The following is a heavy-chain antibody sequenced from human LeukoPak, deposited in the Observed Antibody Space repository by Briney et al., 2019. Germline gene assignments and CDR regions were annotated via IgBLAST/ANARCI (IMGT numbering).Heavy chain of an antibody. CDR1: GYTFTSYA. CDR3: ARSGRGTYYYFDL. J-gene: IGHJ4*02. V-gene: IGHV1-3*01. D-gene: IGHD5-12*01. Sequence: ASVKVSCKASGYTFTSYAMHWVRQAPGQRLEWMGWINAGNGNTKYSQEFQGRVTITRDTSASTAYMELSSLRSDDTAMYYCARSGRGTYYYFDLWGQGTLVTVSS. CDR2: INAGNGNT.